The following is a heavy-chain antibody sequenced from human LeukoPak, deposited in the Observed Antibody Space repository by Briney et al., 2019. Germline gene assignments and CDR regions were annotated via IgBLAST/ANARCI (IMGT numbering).Heavy chain of an antibody. D-gene: IGHD4-23*01. V-gene: IGHV4-59*01. Sequence: PSETLSLTCTVSGGSISNKYWSWIRQPPGKGLEWIGYIYYSGSTNYNPSLKSRVTISVDTSKNQFSLKLSSVTAADTAVYYCARGGQGGNPFDYWGQGTLVTVSS. CDR1: GGSISNKY. J-gene: IGHJ4*02. CDR2: IYYSGST. CDR3: ARGGQGGNPFDY.